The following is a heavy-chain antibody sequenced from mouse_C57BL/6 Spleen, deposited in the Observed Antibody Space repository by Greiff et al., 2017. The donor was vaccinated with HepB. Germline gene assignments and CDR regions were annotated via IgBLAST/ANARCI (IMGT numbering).Heavy chain of an antibody. CDR1: GYAFTNYL. D-gene: IGHD1-1*01. Sequence: VQLQQSGAELVRPGTSVKVSCKASGYAFTNYLIEWVKQRPGQGLEWIGVINPGSGGTNYNEKFQGKATLTADKSSSTAYMQLSSLTSEDSAVYFCARTYYYGSSYGYFDVWGTGTTVTVSS. J-gene: IGHJ1*03. V-gene: IGHV1-54*01. CDR2: INPGSGGT. CDR3: ARTYYYGSSYGYFDV.